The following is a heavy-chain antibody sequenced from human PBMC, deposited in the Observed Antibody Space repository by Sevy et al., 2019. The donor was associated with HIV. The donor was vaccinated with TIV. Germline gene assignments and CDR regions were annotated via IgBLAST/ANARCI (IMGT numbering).Heavy chain of an antibody. D-gene: IGHD1-26*01. CDR2: ISGSGGSI. CDR1: GFIFNSYG. Sequence: GGSLRLSCAASGFIFNSYGMSWVRQAPGKGMELVSGISGSGGSIYYADSVKGRFTISRDKFKNTLYLQMNSLRAEDTAVYYCRGVGTTTNFDYWGQGTLVTVSS. CDR3: RGVGTTTNFDY. J-gene: IGHJ4*02. V-gene: IGHV3-23*01.